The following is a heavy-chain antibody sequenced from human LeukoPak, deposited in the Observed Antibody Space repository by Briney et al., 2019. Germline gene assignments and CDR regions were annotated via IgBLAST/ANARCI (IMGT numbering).Heavy chain of an antibody. CDR2: IIPIFGTA. CDR1: GGAFSSYA. V-gene: IGHV1-69*06. J-gene: IGHJ6*04. CDR3: VRDIVVVVAGEGYYYYGMDV. Sequence: SVKVSCKASGGAFSSYAISWVRQAPGQGLEWMGGIIPIFGTANYAQKFQGRVTITADKSTSTAYMELSSLRSEDTAVYYCVRDIVVVVAGEGYYYYGMDVWGKGTTVTVSS. D-gene: IGHD2-15*01.